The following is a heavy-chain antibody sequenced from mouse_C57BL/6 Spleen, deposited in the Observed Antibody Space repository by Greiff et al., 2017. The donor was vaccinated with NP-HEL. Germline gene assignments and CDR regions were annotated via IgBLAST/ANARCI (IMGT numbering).Heavy chain of an antibody. CDR3: ARYDSNSFAY. CDR2: IDPNSGGT. D-gene: IGHD2-5*01. CDR1: GYTFTSYW. Sequence: QVQLQQPGAELVKPGASVKLSCKASGYTFTSYWMHWVKQRPGRSLEWIGRIDPNSGGTRYIEKFKSKATLTVDKPSCTAYMQLSTLTSAVSSVAYCARYDSNSFAYWGQGTLVTVSA. J-gene: IGHJ3*01. V-gene: IGHV1-72*01.